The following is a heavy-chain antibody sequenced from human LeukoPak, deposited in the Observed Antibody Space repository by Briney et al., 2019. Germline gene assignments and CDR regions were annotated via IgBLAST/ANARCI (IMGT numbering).Heavy chain of an antibody. J-gene: IGHJ5*02. V-gene: IGHV3-23*01. CDR2: ISGSGVNT. Sequence: GGSLRLSCAASGFTFYSYAMSWVRQAPGKGLEWVSAISGSGVNTFYADFVKGRSTISRDSSKNTLYLQMNSLRAEDTAVYYCARGREWELLATLGENWFDPWGQGTLVTVSS. CDR3: ARGREWELLATLGENWFDP. CDR1: GFTFYSYA. D-gene: IGHD1-26*01.